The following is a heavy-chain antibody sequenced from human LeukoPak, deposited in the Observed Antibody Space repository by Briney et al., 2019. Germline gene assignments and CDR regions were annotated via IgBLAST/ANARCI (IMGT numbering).Heavy chain of an antibody. D-gene: IGHD2-21*02. Sequence: SETLSLTCAVYGRSFSGYYWSWIRHPPGKGLEWVGEMNHSGSTNYNPSPKSRVTISVDTSKSQFSLKLSSVTAADTAVYYCARPLAYCGGDCYTPDAFDIWGQGTMVTVSS. CDR2: MNHSGST. CDR1: GRSFSGYY. CDR3: ARPLAYCGGDCYTPDAFDI. V-gene: IGHV4-34*01. J-gene: IGHJ3*02.